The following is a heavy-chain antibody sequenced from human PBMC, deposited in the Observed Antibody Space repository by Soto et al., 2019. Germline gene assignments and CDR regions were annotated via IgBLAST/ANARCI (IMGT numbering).Heavy chain of an antibody. CDR1: GGTFSSYA. J-gene: IGHJ6*02. CDR2: SIPIFGTA. V-gene: IGHV1-69*12. CDR3: ARGQQQPHHYYYGMAV. Sequence: QVQLVQSGAEVKKPGASVKVSCKASGGTFSSYAISWVRQAPGQGLEWMGGSIPIFGTANYAQKFQGRVTITADESTSTAYMELSSLRSDDTAVYYSARGQQQPHHYYYGMAVWGQGTTVTVSS. D-gene: IGHD6-13*01.